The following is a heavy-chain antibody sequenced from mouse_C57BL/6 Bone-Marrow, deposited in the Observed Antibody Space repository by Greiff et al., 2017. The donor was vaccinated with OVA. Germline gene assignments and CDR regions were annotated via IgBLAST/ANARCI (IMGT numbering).Heavy chain of an antibody. D-gene: IGHD2-5*01. CDR1: GFSLTSYG. J-gene: IGHJ3*01. CDR2: IWSGGST. Sequence: VKLMESGPGLVQPSQSLSITCTVSGFSLTSYGVHWVRQSPGKGLEWLGVIWSGGSTDYNAAFISRLSISKDNSKSQVFFKMNSLQADDTAIYYCARSYYSNFWFAYWGQGTLVTVSA. CDR3: ARSYYSNFWFAY. V-gene: IGHV2-2*01.